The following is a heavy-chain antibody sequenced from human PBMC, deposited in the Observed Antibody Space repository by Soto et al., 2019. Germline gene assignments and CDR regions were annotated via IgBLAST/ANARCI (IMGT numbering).Heavy chain of an antibody. J-gene: IGHJ4*02. CDR3: SRQIYDSDTGPNFQYYFDS. D-gene: IGHD3-22*01. CDR2: IDPSDSQT. CDR1: GYSFSSYW. V-gene: IGHV5-10-1*01. Sequence: GESLKISCKGSGYSFSSYWIGWVRQMPGKGLEWMGRIDPSDSQTYYSPSFRGHVTISVTKSITTVFLQWSSLRASDTAMYYCSRQIYDSDTGPNFQYYFDSWGQGTPVTVSS.